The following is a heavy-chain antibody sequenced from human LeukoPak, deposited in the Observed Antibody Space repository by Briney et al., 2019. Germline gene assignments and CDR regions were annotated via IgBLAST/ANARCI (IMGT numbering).Heavy chain of an antibody. Sequence: SETLSLTCTVSGGSISSGSYYWSWIRQPAGKGLEWIGRIYTSGSTNYNPSLKSRVTISVDTSKNQFSLKLSSVTAADTAVYYCACFPFDFWSGYYAPWGQGALVTVSS. J-gene: IGHJ5*02. CDR2: IYTSGST. D-gene: IGHD3-3*01. V-gene: IGHV4-61*02. CDR3: ACFPFDFWSGYYAP. CDR1: GGSISSGSYY.